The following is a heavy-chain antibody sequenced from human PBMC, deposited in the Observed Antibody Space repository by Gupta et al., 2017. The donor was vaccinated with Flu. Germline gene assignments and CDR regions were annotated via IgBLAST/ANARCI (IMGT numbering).Heavy chain of an antibody. V-gene: IGHV4-39*01. CDR3: ARLGYCINGVCSWYFDV. CDR2: IFYTGRT. CDR1: GGSMSSSSYY. Sequence: QFQLQESGPGVVKPSETLSLTCSFSGGSMSSSSYYWAWIRQSPGKGLEWIGHIFYTGRTSYNPSLESRATISLGPSGNQFSLKLTSVTAADTATYFCARLGYCINGVCSWYFDVWGRGALVRVSS. D-gene: IGHD2-8*01. J-gene: IGHJ2*01.